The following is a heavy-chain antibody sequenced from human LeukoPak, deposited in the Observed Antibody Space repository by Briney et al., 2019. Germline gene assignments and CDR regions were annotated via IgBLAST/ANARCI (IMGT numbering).Heavy chain of an antibody. D-gene: IGHD4-17*01. J-gene: IGHJ3*02. CDR3: ARTKARLAPVAFDI. CDR2: IYTSGST. V-gene: IGHV4-4*09. Sequence: SETLSLTCTVSGGSISSYYWSWIRQPPGKGLEWIGYIYTSGSTNYNPSLKSLVTISVDTPKKHFSLKLSSVTAADTAVYYCARTKARLAPVAFDIWGQGTMVTVSS. CDR1: GGSISSYY.